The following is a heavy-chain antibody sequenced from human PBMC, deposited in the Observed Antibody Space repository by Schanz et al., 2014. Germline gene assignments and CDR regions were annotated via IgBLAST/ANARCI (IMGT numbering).Heavy chain of an antibody. CDR2: ISYDGINK. Sequence: VQLVESGGGVVQPGGSLRLSCAASGFNFSTYALHWVRQAPGKGLEWVAVISYDGINKYYADSVKGRFTISRGNSKNTLYLEMNSLRDEDTAVYYCAKDVKASSRWRSYYYFGMDVWGQGTTVTV. CDR1: GFNFSTYA. D-gene: IGHD2-8*02. V-gene: IGHV3-30*04. J-gene: IGHJ6*02. CDR3: AKDVKASSRWRSYYYFGMDV.